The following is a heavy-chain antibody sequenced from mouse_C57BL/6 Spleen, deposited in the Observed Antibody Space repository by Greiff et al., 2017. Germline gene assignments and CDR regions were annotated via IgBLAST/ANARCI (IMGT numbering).Heavy chain of an antibody. CDR2: IDPENGDT. CDR1: GFNIKDDY. J-gene: IGHJ4*01. CDR3: THYDYDVGYAMDY. D-gene: IGHD2-4*01. Sequence: EVQLQESGAELVRPGASVKLSCTASGFNIKDDYMHWVKQRPEQGLEWIGWIDPENGDTEYASKFQGKATITADTSSNTAYLQLSSLTSEDTAVYYGTHYDYDVGYAMDYWGQGTSVTVSS. V-gene: IGHV14-4*01.